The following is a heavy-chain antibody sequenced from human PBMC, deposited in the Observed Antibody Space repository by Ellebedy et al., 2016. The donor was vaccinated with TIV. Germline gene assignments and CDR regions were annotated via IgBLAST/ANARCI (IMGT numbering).Heavy chain of an antibody. V-gene: IGHV3-7*03. CDR3: ATRGGY. Sequence: GGSLRLSXAASGFSFSTYWMSWVRQAPGKGLEWVGNVNQDGSEKYYVDSVKGRFTISRDNSKNTLYLQMNSLRAEDTALYYCATRGGYWGQGTLVTVSS. CDR1: GFSFSTYW. J-gene: IGHJ4*02. CDR2: VNQDGSEK.